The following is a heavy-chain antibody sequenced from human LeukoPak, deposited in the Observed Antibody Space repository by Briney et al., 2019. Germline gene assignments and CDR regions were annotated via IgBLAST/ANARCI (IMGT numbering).Heavy chain of an antibody. CDR3: ARNTGSYIDY. D-gene: IGHD1-26*01. V-gene: IGHV4-39*01. J-gene: IGHJ4*02. Sequence: SETLSLTCSVSGASLSSSSNHWGWIRQPPGKGLEWIGSIYYSGSTSYNPSFKSRVTISAGTSNRQFSLELSSVTAADTAVYYCARNTGSYIDYWGQGTLVTVSS. CDR2: IYYSGST. CDR1: GASLSSSSNH.